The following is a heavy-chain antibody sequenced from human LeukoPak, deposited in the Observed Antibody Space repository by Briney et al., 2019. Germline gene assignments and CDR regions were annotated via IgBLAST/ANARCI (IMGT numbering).Heavy chain of an antibody. CDR2: IYSGGST. D-gene: IGHD3-10*01. V-gene: IGHV3-66*02. CDR1: GFTFDSYA. J-gene: IGHJ4*02. Sequence: PGGSLRLSCTASGFTFDSYAMSWVRQAPGKGLEWVSVIYSGGSTYYADSVKGRFTISRDNSKNTLYLQMNSLRAEDTAVYYCARMVRGGIWGQGTLVTVSS. CDR3: ARMVRGGI.